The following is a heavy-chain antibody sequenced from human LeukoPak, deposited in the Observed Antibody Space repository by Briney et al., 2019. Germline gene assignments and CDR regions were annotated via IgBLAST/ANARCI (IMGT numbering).Heavy chain of an antibody. CDR3: AKNGRIGVYAIPLGSIDY. CDR1: GFTFSSYA. J-gene: IGHJ4*02. V-gene: IGHV3-23*01. CDR2: ISGSGGST. Sequence: GGSLRLSCAASGFTFSSYAMSWVRQAPGKGLEWVSAISGSGGSTYYADSVKGRFTISRDNSKNTLYLQMNSLRAEDTAVYSCAKNGRIGVYAIPLGSIDYWGQETLVTVSS. D-gene: IGHD2-8*01.